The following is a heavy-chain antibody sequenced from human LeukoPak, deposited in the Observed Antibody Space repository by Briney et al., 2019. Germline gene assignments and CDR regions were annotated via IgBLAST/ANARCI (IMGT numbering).Heavy chain of an antibody. J-gene: IGHJ4*02. CDR2: INHSASN. CDR1: GGSFSGYY. D-gene: IGHD1-26*01. CDR3: ARGGGGSYYFDY. V-gene: IGHV4-34*01. Sequence: SETLSLTCAVYGGSFSGYYWSWIRQPPGKGLEWIGEINHSASNNYNPSLKSRVTISVATSKNQFSLKLSSVAAADTAVYYCARGGGGSYYFDYWGQGTLVTVSS.